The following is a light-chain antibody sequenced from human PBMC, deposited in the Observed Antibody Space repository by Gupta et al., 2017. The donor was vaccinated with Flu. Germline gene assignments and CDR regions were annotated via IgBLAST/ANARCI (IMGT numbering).Light chain of an antibody. J-gene: IGLJ2*01. CDR2: ADD. Sequence: NFMLTPPHSLSSSTGRTVTISCIRGTGSIDKNYLKWDQQRTGRSPTTVTYADDERPSGVPDRFSCSIDSSSNTASLTISGLKTEDEADYYCQSYDSSNLYVVFGGGTKLTVL. CDR1: TGSIDKNY. CDR3: QSYDSSNLYVV. V-gene: IGLV6-57*01.